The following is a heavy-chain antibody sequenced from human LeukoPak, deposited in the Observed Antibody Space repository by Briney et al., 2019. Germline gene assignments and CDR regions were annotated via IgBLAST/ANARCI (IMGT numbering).Heavy chain of an antibody. D-gene: IGHD4-17*01. CDR2: ISGSGGST. J-gene: IGHJ6*02. CDR1: GFTFSSYA. Sequence: GGSLRLSCAASGFTFSSYAMSWVRQAPGKGLEWVSAISGSGGSTYYADSVKGRFTISRDNSKNTLYLQMNSLRAEDTAVYYCAKGKALTTVTTGYGMDVWGQGTTVTVSS. CDR3: AKGKALTTVTTGYGMDV. V-gene: IGHV3-23*01.